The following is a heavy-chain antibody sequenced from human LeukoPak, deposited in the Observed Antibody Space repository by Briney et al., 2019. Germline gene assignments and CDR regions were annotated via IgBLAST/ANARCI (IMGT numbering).Heavy chain of an antibody. J-gene: IGHJ3*02. Sequence: GGSLRLSCAASGFTFSSYAMSWVRQAPGKGLEWVSAVSGNGGSTNYADSVKGRFTISRDNSKNTIYLQLNSLRPEDTAMYYCAREGVQTTVDAFDIWGLGTMVIVSS. CDR3: AREGVQTTVDAFDI. CDR1: GFTFSSYA. D-gene: IGHD4-17*01. V-gene: IGHV3-23*01. CDR2: VSGNGGST.